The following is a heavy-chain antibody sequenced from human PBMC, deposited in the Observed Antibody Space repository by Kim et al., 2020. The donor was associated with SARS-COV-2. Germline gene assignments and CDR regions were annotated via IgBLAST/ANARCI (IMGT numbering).Heavy chain of an antibody. Sequence: SETLSLTCTVSGGSISSYYWSWIRQPPGKGLEWIGYIYYSGSTNYNPSLKSRVNISVDTSKNQFSLKLSSVTAADTAVYYCAGDPNGVAAAGKVNYYGMDVWGQGTTVTVSS. CDR2: IYYSGST. V-gene: IGHV4-59*01. CDR1: GGSISSYY. J-gene: IGHJ6*02. D-gene: IGHD6-13*01. CDR3: AGDPNGVAAAGKVNYYGMDV.